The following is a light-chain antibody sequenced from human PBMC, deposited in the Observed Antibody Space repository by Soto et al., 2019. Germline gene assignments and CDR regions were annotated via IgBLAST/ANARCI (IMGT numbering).Light chain of an antibody. J-gene: IGLJ1*01. Sequence: VLTHPPSASGTPWQRVTISCSGSSSNIGRNTVNWYQQLPGTAPKLLIYSNNQRPSGVPDRFSGSKSGTSASLAISGLQSEDEADYYCTTWDDSLNGLYVFGTGTKVTVL. CDR3: TTWDDSLNGLYV. CDR1: SSNIGRNT. V-gene: IGLV1-44*01. CDR2: SNN.